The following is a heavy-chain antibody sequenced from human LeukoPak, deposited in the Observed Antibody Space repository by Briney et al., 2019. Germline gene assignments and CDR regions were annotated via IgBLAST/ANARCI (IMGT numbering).Heavy chain of an antibody. D-gene: IGHD3-10*01. V-gene: IGHV4-31*03. CDR2: IYYSGST. CDR1: GASISNGGSFY. CDR3: ARDLSYGGTYYYYGMDV. Sequence: SETLSLTCTVSGASISNGGSFYWTWIRQHPGKGLEWIGYIYYSGSTYYNPSLKSRVTISVDTSKNQFSLKLSSVTAADTAVYYCARDLSYGGTYYYYGMDVWGQGTTVTVSS. J-gene: IGHJ6*02.